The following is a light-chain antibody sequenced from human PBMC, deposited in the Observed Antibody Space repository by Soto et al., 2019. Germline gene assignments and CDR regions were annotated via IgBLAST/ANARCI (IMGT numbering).Light chain of an antibody. J-gene: IGLJ1*01. V-gene: IGLV2-14*01. CDR1: SSDVGGYNY. Sequence: QSVLTQPASVSGSPGQSITISCTGTSSDVGGYNYVSWYQQHPGKAPKLMIYDVSNRPSGVSNRFSGSKSGNTASLTISGLQAEDEADYYCSSYTSSSTFFGTGT. CDR2: DVS. CDR3: SSYTSSSTF.